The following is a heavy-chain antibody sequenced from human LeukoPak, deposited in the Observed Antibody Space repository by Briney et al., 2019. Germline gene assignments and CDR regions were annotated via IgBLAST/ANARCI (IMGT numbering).Heavy chain of an antibody. Sequence: GASVKVSCKASGYTFTGYYMHWVRQAPGQGLEWMGRINPNSGGTNYAQKFQGRVTITTDESTSTAYMELSSLGSEDTAVYYCARAKYGGNLFYWFDPWGQGTLVTVSS. V-gene: IGHV1-2*06. CDR3: ARAKYGGNLFYWFDP. D-gene: IGHD4/OR15-4a*01. CDR1: GYTFTGYY. CDR2: INPNSGGT. J-gene: IGHJ5*02.